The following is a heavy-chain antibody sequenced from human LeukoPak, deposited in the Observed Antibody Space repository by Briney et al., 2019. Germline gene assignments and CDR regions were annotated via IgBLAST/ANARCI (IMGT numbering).Heavy chain of an antibody. D-gene: IGHD1-1*01. CDR2: IWYDGSNK. CDR1: GFTFSSYG. J-gene: IGHJ4*02. CDR3: AKGQQTGTFGY. Sequence: GGSLRLSCAASGFTFSSYGMHWVRQAPGKGLEWVAVIWYDGSNKYYADSVKRRFTISRDNSKNTLYLQMNSLRAEDTAVYYCAKGQQTGTFGYWGQGTLVTVS. V-gene: IGHV3-33*06.